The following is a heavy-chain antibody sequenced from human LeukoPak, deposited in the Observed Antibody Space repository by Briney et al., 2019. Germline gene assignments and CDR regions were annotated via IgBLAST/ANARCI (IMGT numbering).Heavy chain of an antibody. V-gene: IGHV4-4*07. Sequence: SETLSLTCTVSGGSIRSYYWSWIRQPAGNGLEWIGRIYASGRTNYNPSLKSRVTMSVDTSKNQFSLKLSSVTAADTAVYYCARDAVDTAIDAFDIWGQGRMVTVSS. CDR2: IYASGRT. D-gene: IGHD5-18*01. J-gene: IGHJ3*02. CDR1: GGSIRSYY. CDR3: ARDAVDTAIDAFDI.